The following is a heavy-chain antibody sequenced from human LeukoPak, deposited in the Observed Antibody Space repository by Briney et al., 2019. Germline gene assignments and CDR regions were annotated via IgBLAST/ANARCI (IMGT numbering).Heavy chain of an antibody. CDR1: GFTVSYNY. CDR3: ARQLVI. CDR2: ISSSSSTI. J-gene: IGHJ3*02. D-gene: IGHD1-1*01. Sequence: GGSLRLSCAASGFTVSYNYMNWVRQAPGKGLEWVSYISSSSSTIYYADSVKGRFTISRDNAKNSLYLQMNSLRAEDTAVYYCARQLVIWGQGTMVTVSS. V-gene: IGHV3-48*01.